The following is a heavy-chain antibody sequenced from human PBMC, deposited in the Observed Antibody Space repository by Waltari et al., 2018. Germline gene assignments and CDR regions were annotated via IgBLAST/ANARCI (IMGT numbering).Heavy chain of an antibody. D-gene: IGHD3-16*01. V-gene: IGHV3-23*01. Sequence: EVQVLESGGGLVQPGGSLRLSCAASGFTFSTNAMTWVRQAPGKGLEWVSTINGSGGTTYNADSVKGRFTISRDNSKNTLYLQMNSLRAEDTAIYYCAKDSSTLHYFDYWGQGTLVTVSS. CDR2: INGSGGTT. J-gene: IGHJ4*02. CDR1: GFTFSTNA. CDR3: AKDSSTLHYFDY.